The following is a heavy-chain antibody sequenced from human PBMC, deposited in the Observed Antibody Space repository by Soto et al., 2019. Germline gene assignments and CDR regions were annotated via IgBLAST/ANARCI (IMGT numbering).Heavy chain of an antibody. D-gene: IGHD3-10*01. CDR1: GGSFSGYY. J-gene: IGHJ3*02. V-gene: IGHV4-34*01. Sequence: QVQLQQWGAGLLKPSETLSLTCAVYGGSFSGYYWSWIRQPPGKGLEWIGEINHSGSTNYNPSLKSRVTISVDTSKNQFSLKLSSVTAADTAVYYCARGKSEGSGSSLRAFDIWGQGTMVNVSS. CDR2: INHSGST. CDR3: ARGKSEGSGSSLRAFDI.